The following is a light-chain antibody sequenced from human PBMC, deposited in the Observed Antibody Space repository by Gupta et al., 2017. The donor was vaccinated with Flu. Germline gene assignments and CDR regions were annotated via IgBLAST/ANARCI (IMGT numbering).Light chain of an antibody. CDR2: EVS. CDR3: SSYTSSSTWV. CDR1: SSDVGGYNY. V-gene: IGLV2-14*01. Sequence: SALTQPASVSGSPGQSITISCTGTSSDVGGYNYVSWYQQHPGKAPKFMIYEVSKRPSGVSDRFSGSKSGNTASLTISGLQTEDEADYYCSSYTSSSTWVFGGGTKLTVL. J-gene: IGLJ3*02.